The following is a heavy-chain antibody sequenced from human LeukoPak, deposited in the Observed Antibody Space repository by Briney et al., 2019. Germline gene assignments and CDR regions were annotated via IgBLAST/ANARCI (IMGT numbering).Heavy chain of an antibody. V-gene: IGHV4-39*01. CDR1: GGSISSSSYY. CDR3: ARRGIAVAGKPRYYFDH. CDR2: IYYSGST. J-gene: IGHJ4*02. D-gene: IGHD6-19*01. Sequence: SETLSLTCTVSGGSISSSSYYWGWIRQPPGKGLEWIGSIYYSGSTYYNPSLKSRVTISVDTSKNQFSLKLSSVTAADTAVYYCARRGIAVAGKPRYYFDHWGQGTLVTVSS.